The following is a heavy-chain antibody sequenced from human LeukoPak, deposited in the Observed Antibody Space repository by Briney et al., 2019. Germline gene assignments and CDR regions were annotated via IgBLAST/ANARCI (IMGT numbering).Heavy chain of an antibody. CDR2: IQQHGSET. Sequence: GGSLRLSCEGSGFTFSNYWMSWVRQAPGKGLEWVANIQQHGSETYYGDSVKGRFTISRDNAKNSLYLQMNSLRAEDTAVYYCANLGHYWGQGTLVTVSS. CDR3: ANLGHY. V-gene: IGHV3-7*03. CDR1: GFTFSNYW. J-gene: IGHJ4*02.